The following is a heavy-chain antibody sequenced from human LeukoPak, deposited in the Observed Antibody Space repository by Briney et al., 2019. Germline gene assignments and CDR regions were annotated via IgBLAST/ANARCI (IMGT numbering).Heavy chain of an antibody. D-gene: IGHD6-19*01. CDR3: ARTLMMYSSGYTFGY. V-gene: IGHV1-2*04. J-gene: IGHJ4*02. CDR1: GYTSTGYY. Sequence: ASVKVSCKASGYTSTGYYMHWVRQAPGQGLEWMGWINPNSGGTNYAQKFQGWVTMTRDTSISTAYMELSRLRSDDTAVYYCARTLMMYSSGYTFGYWGQGTLVTVSS. CDR2: INPNSGGT.